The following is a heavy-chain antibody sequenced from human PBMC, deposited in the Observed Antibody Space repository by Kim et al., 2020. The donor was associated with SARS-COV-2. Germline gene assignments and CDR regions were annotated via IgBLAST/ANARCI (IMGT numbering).Heavy chain of an antibody. V-gene: IGHV1-2*02. D-gene: IGHD5-18*01. CDR1: GYTFTGYY. CDR2: INPNSGGT. J-gene: IGHJ4*02. Sequence: ASVKVSCKASGYTFTGYYMHWVRQAPGQGLEWMGWINPNSGGTNYAQKFQGRVTMTRDTSISTAYMELSRLRSDDTAVYYCARFAAPRRGYSYGSADFDYWGQGTLVTVSS. CDR3: ARFAAPRRGYSYGSADFDY.